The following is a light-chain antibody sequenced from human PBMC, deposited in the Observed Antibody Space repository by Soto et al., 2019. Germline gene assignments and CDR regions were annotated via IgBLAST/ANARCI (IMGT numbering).Light chain of an antibody. CDR3: ETWDSNTVI. V-gene: IGLV4-60*03. Sequence: QLVLTQSSSASASLGSSDKLTCTLSSGHSTYIIAWHQQQPGKAPRYLMKLEGSGTYNKGGGVPDRFSGSSSGADRYLAISNLQSEDEADYYCETWDSNTVIFGGGTKLTVL. CDR2: LEGSGTY. CDR1: SGHSTYI. J-gene: IGLJ2*01.